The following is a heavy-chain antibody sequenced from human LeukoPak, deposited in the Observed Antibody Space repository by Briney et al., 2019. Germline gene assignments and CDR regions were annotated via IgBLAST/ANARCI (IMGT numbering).Heavy chain of an antibody. CDR2: ISGSGATI. J-gene: IGHJ4*02. CDR3: AKSPDPYYYGYYFDF. D-gene: IGHD3-22*01. CDR1: GFTFSNYG. V-gene: IGHV3-23*01. Sequence: GGSLRLSCAGSGFTFSNYGVSWVRQAPGKGLEWVSGISGSGATIFYADSVTGRFTISRDNSKNTLYLQMSSLRAEDTALYYCAKSPDPYYYGYYFDFWGQGTLVAVSS.